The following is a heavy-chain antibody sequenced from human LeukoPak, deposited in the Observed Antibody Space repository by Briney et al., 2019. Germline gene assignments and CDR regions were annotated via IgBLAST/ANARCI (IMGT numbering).Heavy chain of an antibody. J-gene: IGHJ5*02. Sequence: SETLSLTCTVSGYSISSGYFWGWIRQPPGKGLEWIASIYHSGSTYYSPSLKSRVTISVDTSKNQFSLKLSSVTAADTAVYYCARVLRYFDWLFPRWFDPWGQGTLVTVSS. CDR1: GYSISSGYF. D-gene: IGHD3-9*01. CDR2: IYHSGST. V-gene: IGHV4-38-2*02. CDR3: ARVLRYFDWLFPRWFDP.